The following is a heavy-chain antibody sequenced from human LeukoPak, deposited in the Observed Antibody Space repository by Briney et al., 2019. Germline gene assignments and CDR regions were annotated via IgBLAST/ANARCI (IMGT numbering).Heavy chain of an antibody. V-gene: IGHV4-59*08. CDR2: IYYTGRT. J-gene: IGHJ4*02. Sequence: PSETLSLTRTVSGGFISSYYWSWIRQPPGKGLEWIGYIYYTGRTNYNPSLKSRVTITIDTSKKQFSLRLSSVTAADTAVYYCVATEVDIAMVTPPFDYWGQGTLVTVSS. CDR1: GGFISSYY. D-gene: IGHD5-18*01. CDR3: VATEVDIAMVTPPFDY.